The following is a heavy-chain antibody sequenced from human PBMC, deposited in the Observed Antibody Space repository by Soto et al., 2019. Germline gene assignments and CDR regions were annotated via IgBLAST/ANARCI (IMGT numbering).Heavy chain of an antibody. CDR1: GFTFSSYS. CDR2: ISSSSSYI. D-gene: IGHD2-15*01. Sequence: LRLSCAASGFTFSSYSMNWVRQAPGKGLEWVSSISSSSSYIYYADSVKGRFTISRDNAKNSLYLQMNSLRAEDTAVYYCARESAHCSGGSCLNDYWGQGXLVTVYS. J-gene: IGHJ4*02. V-gene: IGHV3-21*01. CDR3: ARESAHCSGGSCLNDY.